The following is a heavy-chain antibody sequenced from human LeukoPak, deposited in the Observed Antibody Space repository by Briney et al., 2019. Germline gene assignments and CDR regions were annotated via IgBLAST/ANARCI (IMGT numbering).Heavy chain of an antibody. J-gene: IGHJ4*02. CDR2: ISGSGGST. D-gene: IGHD2-2*02. CDR1: GFTFSSYA. Sequence: GASLRLSCAAPGFTFSSYAMSWVRQAPGKGLEWVSAISGSGGSTYYADSVKGRFTISRDNSKNTLYLQMNSLRAEDTAVYYCAKDQVELGYCSSTSCYTFDYWGQGTLVTVSS. V-gene: IGHV3-23*01. CDR3: AKDQVELGYCSSTSCYTFDY.